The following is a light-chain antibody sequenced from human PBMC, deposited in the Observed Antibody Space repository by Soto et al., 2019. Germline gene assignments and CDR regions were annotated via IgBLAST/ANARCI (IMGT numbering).Light chain of an antibody. CDR2: DAS. CDR3: QHYNSYSEA. Sequence: EIVLTQSPATLSLSPGERATLSCRASQSVSSYLAWYQQKPGQAPRLPIYDASNRATGIPARFSGSGSGTDFTLTISSLEPEDFATYYCQHYNSYSEAFGQGTKVDIK. V-gene: IGKV3-11*01. J-gene: IGKJ1*01. CDR1: QSVSSY.